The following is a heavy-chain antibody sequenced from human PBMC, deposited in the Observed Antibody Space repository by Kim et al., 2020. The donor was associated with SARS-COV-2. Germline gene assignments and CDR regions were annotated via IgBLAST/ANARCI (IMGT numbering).Heavy chain of an antibody. J-gene: IGHJ4*02. V-gene: IGHV4-31*03. CDR1: GGSISSSIFY. CDR3: ARARVVRDGHNYVGYFDY. D-gene: IGHD3-3*01. CDR2: IYYSGST. Sequence: SETLSLTCTVSGGSISSSIFYWSWIRQLPGKGLEWIGYIYYSGSTYYNPSLKSRVTISVDTSKNQFSLKLSSVTAADTAVYYCARARVVRDGHNYVGYFDYWGQGTLVTVSS.